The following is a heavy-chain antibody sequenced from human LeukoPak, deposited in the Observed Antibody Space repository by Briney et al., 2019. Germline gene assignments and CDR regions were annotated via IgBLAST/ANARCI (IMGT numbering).Heavy chain of an antibody. V-gene: IGHV3-23*01. J-gene: IGHJ4*02. D-gene: IGHD6-13*01. CDR1: GFTFSSYA. CDR3: ARLYSSSWYFDY. CDR2: ISGSGGST. Sequence: GGSLRLTCTASGFTFSSYAMSWVRQAPGKGLEWVSAISGSGGSTYYADSVKGRFTISRDNAKNSLYLQMNSLRAEDTAVYYCARLYSSSWYFDYWGQGTLVTVSS.